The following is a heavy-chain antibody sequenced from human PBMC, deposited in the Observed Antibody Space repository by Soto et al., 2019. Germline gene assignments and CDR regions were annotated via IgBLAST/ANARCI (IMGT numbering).Heavy chain of an antibody. CDR1: GGSFSGYY. D-gene: IGHD3-3*01. V-gene: IGHV4-34*01. CDR3: ARCLLARDFWSAVWSYYFDY. J-gene: IGHJ4*01. CDR2: INHSGST. Sequence: PSETLSLTCAVYGGSFSGYYWSWIRQPPGKGLEWIGEINHSGSTNYNPSLKSRDTISVDTSKNQFSLKLSSVTAADTAVYYCARCLLARDFWSAVWSYYFDYWGQGTLVTVSS.